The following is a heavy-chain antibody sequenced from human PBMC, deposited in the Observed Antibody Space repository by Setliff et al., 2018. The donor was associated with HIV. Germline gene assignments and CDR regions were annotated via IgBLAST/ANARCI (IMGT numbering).Heavy chain of an antibody. CDR3: ARREYNYVPRAFDL. J-gene: IGHJ3*01. CDR1: GFTFNSYT. V-gene: IGHV3-48*01. CDR2: INSESSTI. Sequence: PGVSLRLSCAASGFTFNSYTMNWVRQAPGKGPEWVSYINSESSTIYYADSVKGRFTISTDNAKNSVFLQMDSLRAEDTAVYYCARREYNYVPRAFDLWGQGTMVTVSS. D-gene: IGHD3-10*02.